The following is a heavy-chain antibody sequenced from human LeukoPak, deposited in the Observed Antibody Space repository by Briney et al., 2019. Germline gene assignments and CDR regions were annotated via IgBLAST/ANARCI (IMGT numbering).Heavy chain of an antibody. CDR1: GASISRHNW. D-gene: IGHD6-13*01. J-gene: IGHJ5*02. CDR2: IYHSGST. CDR3: ASAEPRGIIWYPS. Sequence: PSGTLSLTCAVSGASISRHNWWWSWVRQPPGKGLEWIGEIYHSGSTNYNPSLKSRVTMSEDKSKNQFSLNLSSVTAADTAVYYCASAEPRGIIWYPSWGQGTLVTVSS. V-gene: IGHV4-4*02.